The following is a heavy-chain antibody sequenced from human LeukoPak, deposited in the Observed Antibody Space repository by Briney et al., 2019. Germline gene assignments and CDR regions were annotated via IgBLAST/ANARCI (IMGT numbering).Heavy chain of an antibody. CDR1: GGSISSSSYY. Sequence: PSETLSLTCTVSGGSISSSSYYWGWIRQAPGKGLEWVSAISGSGGSTYYADSVKGRFTISRDNSKNTLYLQMNSLRAEDTAVXXXXXGLSIRPRFGAFDIWGQGTMVTVSS. CDR3: XXGLSIRPRFGAFDI. J-gene: IGHJ3*02. V-gene: IGHV3-23*01. CDR2: ISGSGGST. D-gene: IGHD3-16*01.